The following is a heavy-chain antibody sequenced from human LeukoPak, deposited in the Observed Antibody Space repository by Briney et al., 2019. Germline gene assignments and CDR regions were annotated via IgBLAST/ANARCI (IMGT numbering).Heavy chain of an antibody. Sequence: GGSLRLSCAASGFTFRSYAIYWVRQAPGKGLEWVSGISGSGGDTYFADSVKGRFAISRDNARDSVSLQMDSLRAEDTAVYFCTRDLSARFPGGFDYWGQGILVTVSS. D-gene: IGHD3-10*01. CDR2: ISGSGGDT. CDR3: TRDLSARFPGGFDY. CDR1: GFTFRSYA. J-gene: IGHJ4*02. V-gene: IGHV3-23*01.